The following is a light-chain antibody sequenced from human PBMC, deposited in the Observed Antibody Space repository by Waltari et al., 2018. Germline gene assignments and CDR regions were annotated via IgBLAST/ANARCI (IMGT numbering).Light chain of an antibody. J-gene: IGKJ1*01. V-gene: IGKV3-15*01. CDR1: QSIGSN. Sequence: EIVMTQSPATLSVSPGESATLSCRASQSIGSNLAWYQQKPGQAPRLLIFDATTRDTDMAARFSGSGSGTEFTLTISSLQSEDFAVYFCQQYRDWPRTFGHGTKVETK. CDR3: QQYRDWPRT. CDR2: DAT.